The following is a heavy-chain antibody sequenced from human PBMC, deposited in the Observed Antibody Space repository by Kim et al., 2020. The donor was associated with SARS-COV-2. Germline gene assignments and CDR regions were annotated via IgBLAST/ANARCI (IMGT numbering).Heavy chain of an antibody. D-gene: IGHD3-22*01. J-gene: IGHJ4*01. CDR1: GGSFSGYY. V-gene: IGHV4-34*01. CDR3: ARSLYDSSGYYSGLDY. CDR2: INHSGST. Sequence: SETLSLTCAVYGGSFSGYYWSWIRQPPGKGLEWIGEINHSGSTNYNPSLKSRVTISVDTSKNQFSLKLSSVTAADTAVYYCARSLYDSSGYYSGLDYWG.